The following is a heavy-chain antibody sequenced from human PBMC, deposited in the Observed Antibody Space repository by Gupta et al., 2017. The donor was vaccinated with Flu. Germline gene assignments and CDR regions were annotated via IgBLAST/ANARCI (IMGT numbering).Heavy chain of an antibody. CDR2: INGGNGNT. D-gene: IGHD1-26*01. V-gene: IGHV1-3*01. CDR1: GYTFTSYA. J-gene: IGHJ6*03. Sequence: QVQLVQSGAEVKKPGASVKVSCKASGYTFTSYAIQWVRQAPGQRLEWMGWINGGNGNTKYSQNFQGRVTFTRDTSASTAYMELSSLRFEDTAVYYCARDPELQISYFYYYMDVWGKGTTVIVSS. CDR3: ARDPELQISYFYYYMDV.